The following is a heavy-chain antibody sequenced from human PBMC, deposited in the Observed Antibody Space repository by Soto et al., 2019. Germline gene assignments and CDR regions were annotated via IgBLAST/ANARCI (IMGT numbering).Heavy chain of an antibody. CDR3: ARDMPYGAGSLAGCDY. Sequence: SETLSLTCSVSGVSITGSYWSWTRQPPGKTLEWIGYVYHSGTTTYNPSLKSRVSISVDTSKNQFSLRLTSVIAADTAVYYCARDMPYGAGSLAGCDYWGQGILVTVSS. CDR1: GVSITGSY. D-gene: IGHD1-26*01. V-gene: IGHV4-59*01. J-gene: IGHJ4*02. CDR2: VYHSGTT.